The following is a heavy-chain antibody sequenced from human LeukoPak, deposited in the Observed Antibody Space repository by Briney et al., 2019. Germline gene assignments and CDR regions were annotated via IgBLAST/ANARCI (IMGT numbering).Heavy chain of an antibody. V-gene: IGHV3-23*01. J-gene: IGHJ4*02. CDR3: AKGNYYDSSGSFSFDY. D-gene: IGHD3-22*01. Sequence: GGSLRLSCAASGFTFSRYAMSWVRQAPGKGLEWVSGISGSGDNTYYADSVKGRFTISRDKSKNPLYVQVNSVGTEDTAAYYCAKGNYYDSSGSFSFDYWGQGTLVTVSS. CDR2: ISGSGDNT. CDR1: GFTFSRYA.